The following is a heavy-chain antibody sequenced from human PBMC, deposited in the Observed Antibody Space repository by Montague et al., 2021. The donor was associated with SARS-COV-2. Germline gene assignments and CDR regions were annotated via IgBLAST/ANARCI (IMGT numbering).Heavy chain of an antibody. V-gene: IGHV3-7*01. CDR2: IKQDGSEK. CDR3: ARLGSSSWYLDY. D-gene: IGHD6-13*01. J-gene: IGHJ4*02. CDR1: GFTLSSYW. Sequence: SLRLSCPASGFTLSSYWMSWVRQAPGKGLEWVANIKQDGSEKYYVDSVKGRFTISRDNAKNSLYLQMNSLRAEDTAVYYCARLGSSSWYLDYWGQGTLVTVSS.